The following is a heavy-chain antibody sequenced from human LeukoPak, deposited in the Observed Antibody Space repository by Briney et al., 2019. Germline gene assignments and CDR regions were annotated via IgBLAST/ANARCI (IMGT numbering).Heavy chain of an antibody. V-gene: IGHV4-39*07. CDR2: VSYSGST. J-gene: IGHJ4*02. D-gene: IGHD6-19*01. Sequence: PSETLSLTCTVSGGSVDNSAYHWGWIRLPPGKGLEWIGSVSYSGSTSYNASFKSRVTISLDRSTNQLSLELKSVTAADTAVYYCSGSGWFQGPFGYWGQGTLVTVSS. CDR3: SGSGWFQGPFGY. CDR1: GGSVDNSAYH.